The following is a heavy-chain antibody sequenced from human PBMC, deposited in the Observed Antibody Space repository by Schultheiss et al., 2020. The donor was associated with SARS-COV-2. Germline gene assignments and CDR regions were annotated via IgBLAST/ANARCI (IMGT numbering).Heavy chain of an antibody. CDR3: ARDCTVELRGYYYYYMDV. Sequence: AGSLRLSCAASGFTFSSYSLSWVRQAPGKGLEWVSSISSSSSYIYYADSVKGRFTISRDNAKNSLYLQMNSLRAEDTAVYYCARDCTVELRGYYYYYMDVWGKGTTVTVSS. CDR1: GFTFSSYS. V-gene: IGHV3-21*01. D-gene: IGHD1-7*01. J-gene: IGHJ6*03. CDR2: ISSSSSYI.